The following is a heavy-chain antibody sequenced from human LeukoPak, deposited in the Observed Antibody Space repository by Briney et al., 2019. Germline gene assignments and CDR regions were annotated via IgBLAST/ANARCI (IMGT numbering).Heavy chain of an antibody. CDR1: GVTFSSYA. Sequence: GGSLRLSCAASGVTFSSYAMNWVRQGPGKGLEWVSAINPGGGSTYYADSVKGRFTISRDNSKNTLYLQMNSLRAEDAAVYYCAKAGGNSFFDYWGQGTLVTVSS. J-gene: IGHJ4*02. CDR3: AKAGGNSFFDY. V-gene: IGHV3-23*01. CDR2: INPGGGST. D-gene: IGHD1-7*01.